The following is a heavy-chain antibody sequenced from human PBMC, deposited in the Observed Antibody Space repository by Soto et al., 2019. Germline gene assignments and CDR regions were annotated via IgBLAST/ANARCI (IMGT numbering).Heavy chain of an antibody. CDR3: AKAITVGSGWYGLDAFDI. J-gene: IGHJ3*02. CDR2: ISWNSGSI. CDR1: GFTFDDYA. D-gene: IGHD6-19*01. Sequence: GRSLRLSCAASGFTFDDYAMHWVRQAPGKGLEWVSGISWNSGSIGYADSVKGRFTISRDNAKNSLYLQMNSLRAEDTALYYCAKAITVGSGWYGLDAFDIWGQGTMVTVSS. V-gene: IGHV3-9*01.